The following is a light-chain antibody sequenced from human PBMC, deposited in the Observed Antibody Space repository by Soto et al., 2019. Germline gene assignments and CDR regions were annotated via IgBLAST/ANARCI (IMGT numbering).Light chain of an antibody. CDR2: EGS. CDR3: CSYAGSVV. V-gene: IGLV2-23*01. J-gene: IGLJ2*01. Sequence: QSALTQPASVSGSPGQSITISCTGTSSDVGSYNLVSWYQQHPGKAPKLMIYEGSKRPSGVSNRFSGSKSGNTASLTISGLQAEDEADYYCCSYAGSVVFGGGTKVTVX. CDR1: SSDVGSYNL.